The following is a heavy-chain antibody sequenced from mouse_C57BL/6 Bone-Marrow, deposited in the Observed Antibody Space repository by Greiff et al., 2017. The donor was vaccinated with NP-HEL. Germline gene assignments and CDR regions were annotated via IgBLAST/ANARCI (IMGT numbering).Heavy chain of an antibody. CDR1: GYTFTSYW. J-gene: IGHJ1*03. V-gene: IGHV1-72*01. CDR3: GRYYYGSRGWDFDV. CDR2: IDPSSGGT. D-gene: IGHD1-1*01. Sequence: QVQLQQPGADLVKPGASVKLSCKASGYTFTSYWMHWVKQRPGRGLEWIGRIDPSSGGTKFNEKFKTKATLTVDKPSSTAYMQLSSLTSEDSAVFYGGRYYYGSRGWDFDVGGRGTAITVTA.